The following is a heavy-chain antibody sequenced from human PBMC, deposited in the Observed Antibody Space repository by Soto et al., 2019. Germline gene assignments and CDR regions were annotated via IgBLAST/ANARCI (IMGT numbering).Heavy chain of an antibody. D-gene: IGHD3-22*01. CDR2: FDPEDGET. Sequence: ASVKVSCKVSGYTLTELSMHWVRQAPGKGLEWMGGFDPEDGETIYAQKFQGRVTMTEDTSTDTAYMELSSLRSEDTAVYYCATALINYYDSSGYSTKFDYWGQGTLVTVSS. CDR1: GYTLTELS. CDR3: ATALINYYDSSGYSTKFDY. V-gene: IGHV1-24*01. J-gene: IGHJ4*02.